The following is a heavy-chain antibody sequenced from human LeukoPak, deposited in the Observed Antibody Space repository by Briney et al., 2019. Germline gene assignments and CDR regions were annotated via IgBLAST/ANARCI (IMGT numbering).Heavy chain of an antibody. V-gene: IGHV4-39*07. CDR3: ARVHNYDSSGRHAFDI. CDR2: VYYSGST. J-gene: IGHJ3*02. D-gene: IGHD3-22*01. CDR1: GGSISSSSYY. Sequence: SGTLSLTCTVSGGSISSSSYYWGWIRQPPGKGLEWIGSVYYSGSTYYNPSLKSRVTISVDTSKNQFSLKLSSVTAADTAVYYCARVHNYDSSGRHAFDIWGQGTMVTVSS.